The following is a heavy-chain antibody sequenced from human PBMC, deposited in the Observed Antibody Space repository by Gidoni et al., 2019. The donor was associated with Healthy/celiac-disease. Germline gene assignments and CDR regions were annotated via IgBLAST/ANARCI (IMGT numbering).Heavy chain of an antibody. V-gene: IGHV4-39*01. CDR3: ASPDLYYYGSGSYYGAYYGMDV. J-gene: IGHJ6*02. D-gene: IGHD3-10*01. Sequence: QLQLQESGPGLVKPSETLSLTCTVSGGSISRSSYYWGWIRQPPGKGLEWIGSIYYSGSTYYNPSLKSRVTISVDTSKNQFSLKLSSVTAADTAVYYCASPDLYYYGSGSYYGAYYGMDVWGQGTTVTVSS. CDR2: IYYSGST. CDR1: GGSISRSSYY.